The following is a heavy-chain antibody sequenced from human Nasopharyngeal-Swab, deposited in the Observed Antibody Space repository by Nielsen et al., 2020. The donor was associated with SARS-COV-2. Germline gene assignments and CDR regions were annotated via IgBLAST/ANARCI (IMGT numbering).Heavy chain of an antibody. V-gene: IGHV5-51*01. D-gene: IGHD3-16*01. Sequence: ESLKISCKGSGYSFTSYWIAWVRQMPGKGLEWMGIIYPGDSDTRYSPSFQGQVTISADRSINTAFLQWSSLKASDTAMYYCAGRYYDYVWGSFSSNAFDIWGHGTMVSVSS. CDR3: AGRYYDYVWGSFSSNAFDI. CDR2: IYPGDSDT. J-gene: IGHJ3*02. CDR1: GYSFTSYW.